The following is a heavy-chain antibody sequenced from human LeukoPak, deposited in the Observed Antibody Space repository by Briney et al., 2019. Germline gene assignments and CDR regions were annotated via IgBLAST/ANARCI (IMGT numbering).Heavy chain of an antibody. CDR1: GSTFSSYW. Sequence: GGSLRLSCAASGSTFSSYWMNWVRQAPGKGLEWVANIKQDGSEEYYTDSVKGRFTISRDNTKNSLYLQLNSLRAEDTAIYYCARGGSRLFTSHTLDYWGQGTLDTVSS. CDR2: IKQDGSEE. V-gene: IGHV3-7*01. J-gene: IGHJ4*02. D-gene: IGHD2-2*02. CDR3: ARGGSRLFTSHTLDY.